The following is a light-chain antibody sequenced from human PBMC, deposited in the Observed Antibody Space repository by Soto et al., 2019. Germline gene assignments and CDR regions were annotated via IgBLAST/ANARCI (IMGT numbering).Light chain of an antibody. CDR2: EAS. Sequence: DIQMTQSPSTLSASIGDRVTITCWASQTVYTWLAWYQQKPGTAPKLLIYEASTLHSGVPSRFSGSGSGTEFTLVISRLQPDDLATYYCQQYSSYSPYTFGQGTKVEI. V-gene: IGKV1-5*03. CDR3: QQYSSYSPYT. CDR1: QTVYTW. J-gene: IGKJ2*01.